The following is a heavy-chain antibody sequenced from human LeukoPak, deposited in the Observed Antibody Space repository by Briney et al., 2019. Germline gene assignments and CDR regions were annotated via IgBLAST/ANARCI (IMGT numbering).Heavy chain of an antibody. CDR1: GDSISSYY. J-gene: IGHJ4*02. V-gene: IGHV4-34*01. CDR3: ARGLRYRQWLVPFDY. Sequence: PSETLSLTCTVSGDSISSYYWSWIRQPPGKGLEWIGEINHSGSTNYNPSLKSRVTISVDTSKNQFSLKLSSVTAADTAVYYCARGLRYRQWLVPFDYWGQGTLVTVSS. CDR2: INHSGST. D-gene: IGHD6-19*01.